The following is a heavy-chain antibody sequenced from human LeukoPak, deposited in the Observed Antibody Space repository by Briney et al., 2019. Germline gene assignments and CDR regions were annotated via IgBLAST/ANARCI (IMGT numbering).Heavy chain of an antibody. Sequence: PGGSLRLSCAASGFTFSSYAMSWVRQAPGKGLEWVSAISGSGGSTYYADSVKGRFTISRDNSENTLYLQMNSLRAEDTAVYYCAKGRDFDWLVDYWGQGTLVTVSS. D-gene: IGHD3-9*01. CDR1: GFTFSSYA. CDR2: ISGSGGST. J-gene: IGHJ4*02. CDR3: AKGRDFDWLVDY. V-gene: IGHV3-23*01.